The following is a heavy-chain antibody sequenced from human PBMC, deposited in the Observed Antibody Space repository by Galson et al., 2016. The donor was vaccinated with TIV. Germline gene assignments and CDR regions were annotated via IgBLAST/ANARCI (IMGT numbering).Heavy chain of an antibody. CDR2: LIPLFGEA. V-gene: IGHV1-69*13. Sequence: SVKVSCKASGGTFSSFVVTWVRQAPGQGLEWMGGLIPLFGEAHYAQKFQGRVTISADESTSTVYMELRSLRSWDTAVYNCAKCRNTAMDTYYYYYGLDVWGQWTTVTVSS. CDR1: GGTFSSFV. J-gene: IGHJ6*02. D-gene: IGHD5-18*01. CDR3: AKCRNTAMDTYYYYYGLDV.